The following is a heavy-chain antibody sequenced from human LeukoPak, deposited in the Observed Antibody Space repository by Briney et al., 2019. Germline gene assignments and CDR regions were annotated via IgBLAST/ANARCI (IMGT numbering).Heavy chain of an antibody. CDR2: IRSKANSYAT. Sequence: GGSLRLSCAASGFTFSGSAMHWVRQASGKGLEWVGRIRSKANSYATAYAASVKGRFTISRDNSKNTLYLQMNSLRAEDTAVYYCARDRVGSVGRRTDAFDIWGQGTMVTVSS. CDR1: GFTFSGSA. CDR3: ARDRVGSVGRRTDAFDI. D-gene: IGHD1-26*01. V-gene: IGHV3-73*01. J-gene: IGHJ3*02.